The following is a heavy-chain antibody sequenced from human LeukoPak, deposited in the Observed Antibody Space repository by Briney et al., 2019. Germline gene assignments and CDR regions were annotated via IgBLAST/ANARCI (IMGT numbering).Heavy chain of an antibody. D-gene: IGHD1-26*01. J-gene: IGHJ6*02. CDR1: GYTLTELS. CDR3: ATEWELRLDYYYGMDV. Sequence: ASVKVSCKVSGYTLTELSMHWVRQAPGKGLEWMGGSDPEDGETIYAQKFQGRVTMTEDTSTDTAYMELSSLRSEDTAVYYCATEWELRLDYYYGMDVWGQGTTVTVSS. CDR2: SDPEDGET. V-gene: IGHV1-24*01.